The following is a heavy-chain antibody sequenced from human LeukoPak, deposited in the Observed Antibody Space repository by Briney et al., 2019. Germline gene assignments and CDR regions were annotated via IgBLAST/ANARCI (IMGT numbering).Heavy chain of an antibody. CDR3: ARVKEWFGELGYYFDY. D-gene: IGHD3-10*01. J-gene: IGHJ4*02. CDR2: FDPEDGET. Sequence: ASVKVSCKVSGYTLTELSMHWVRQAPGKGLEWMGGFDPEDGETIYAQKFQGRVTMTEDTSTDTAYMELRSLRSDDTAVYYCARVKEWFGELGYYFDYWGQGTLVTVSS. CDR1: GYTLTELS. V-gene: IGHV1-24*01.